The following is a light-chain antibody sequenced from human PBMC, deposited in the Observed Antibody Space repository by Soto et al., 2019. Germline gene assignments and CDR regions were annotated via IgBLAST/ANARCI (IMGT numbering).Light chain of an antibody. J-gene: IGLJ1*01. V-gene: IGLV2-8*01. CDR1: SSDVGGYNY. CDR3: ASYAGGNQV. CDR2: EVT. Sequence: QSALTQPPSASGSPGQSVTISCTGTSSDVGGYNYVSWYQQHPGKAPKLMIFEVTKRPSGVPDRFSGSKSGNTASLTVSGLLTDDEADYYCASYAGGNQVFGTGTKLTVL.